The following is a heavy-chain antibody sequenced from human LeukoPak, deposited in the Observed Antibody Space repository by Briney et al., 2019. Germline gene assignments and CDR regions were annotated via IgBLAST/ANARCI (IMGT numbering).Heavy chain of an antibody. CDR1: GFSLSTSGVG. CDR2: IYWDDDK. J-gene: IGHJ4*02. CDR3: AHTKVCKRRRYCSGGSCCLFDY. D-gene: IGHD2-15*01. Sequence: ESGPTLVKPTQTLTLTCTFSGFSLSTSGVGVGWIRQPPGKALEWLALIYWDDDKRYSPSLKSRLTITKDTSKNQVVLTMTNMDPVDTATYYCAHTKVCKRRRYCSGGSCCLFDYWGQGTLVTVSS. V-gene: IGHV2-5*02.